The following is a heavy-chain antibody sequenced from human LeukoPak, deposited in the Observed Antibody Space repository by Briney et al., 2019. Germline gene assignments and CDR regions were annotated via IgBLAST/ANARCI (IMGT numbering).Heavy chain of an antibody. CDR3: ARPRDKRYFDWLSFDY. CDR2: IYPGDSDT. J-gene: IGHJ4*02. V-gene: IGHV5-51*01. CDR1: GYTFTSSW. Sequence: GESLKISCKGSGYTFTSSWIGWVRQMPGKGLEWMGIIYPGDSDTRYSPSLQGQVTISADKSISTAYLQWSSLKASDTAIYYCARPRDKRYFDWLSFDYWGQGTLVTVSP. D-gene: IGHD3-9*01.